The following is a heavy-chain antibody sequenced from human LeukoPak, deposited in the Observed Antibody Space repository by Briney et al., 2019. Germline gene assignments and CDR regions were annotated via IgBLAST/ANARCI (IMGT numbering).Heavy chain of an antibody. CDR2: FDPEDGET. J-gene: IGHJ4*02. V-gene: IGHV1-24*01. D-gene: IGHD2-2*01. Sequence: ASVKISCKVSGYTLTELSMHWVRQAPGKGLEWMGGFDPEDGETIYAQKFQGRVTMTEDTSTDTAYMELSSLRSEDTAVYYCARSTISSFLFDYWGQGTLVTVSS. CDR1: GYTLTELS. CDR3: ARSTISSFLFDY.